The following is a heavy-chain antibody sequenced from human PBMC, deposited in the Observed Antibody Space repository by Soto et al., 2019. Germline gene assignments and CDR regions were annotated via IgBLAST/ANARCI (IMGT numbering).Heavy chain of an antibody. CDR1: GYTFTSYD. CDR2: MNPNSGNT. V-gene: IGHV1-8*01. J-gene: IGHJ4*02. CDR3: GRQPSTLLRYFDWAPDY. D-gene: IGHD3-9*01. Sequence: ASVKVSCKASGYTFTSYDINWVRQANGQGLEWMGWMNPNSGNTGYAQKFQGRVTMTRNTSISTAYMELSSLRSEDTAVYYCGRQPSTLLRYFDWAPDYWGQGTLVTVS.